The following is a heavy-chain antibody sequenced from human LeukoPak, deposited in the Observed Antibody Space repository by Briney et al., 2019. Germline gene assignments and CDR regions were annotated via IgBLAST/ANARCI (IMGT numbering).Heavy chain of an antibody. V-gene: IGHV4-59*01. J-gene: IGHJ4*02. CDR2: IYYSAST. CDR1: GGSISSSY. CDR3: ARSAYYYDGSDYYYFGY. D-gene: IGHD3-22*01. Sequence: SETLSLTCTVSGGSISSSYWSWIRQPPGKGLEWIGYIYYSASTNYNPSLKSRVTISVDTSKNQFSLKLSSMTAADTAVYYCARSAYYYDGSDYYYFGYWGQGTLVTVSS.